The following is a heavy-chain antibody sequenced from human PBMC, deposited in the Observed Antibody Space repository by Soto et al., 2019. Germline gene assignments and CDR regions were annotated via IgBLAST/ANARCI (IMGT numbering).Heavy chain of an antibody. CDR2: ISYTGST. D-gene: IGHD3-3*01. Sequence: SETLSLTCTVSGGSVSSSSYYWSWIRQPPGKGLEWIGYISYTGSTYYNPSLKSRVTLSVDTSKNQLSLKLTSVTAADTAVNYCARVQGGVGIDDWGQGTLVTVSS. V-gene: IGHV4-61*01. CDR1: GGSVSSSSYY. CDR3: ARVQGGVGIDD. J-gene: IGHJ4*02.